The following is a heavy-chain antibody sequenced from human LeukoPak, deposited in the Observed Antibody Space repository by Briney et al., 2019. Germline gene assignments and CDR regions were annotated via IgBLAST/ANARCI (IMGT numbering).Heavy chain of an antibody. CDR3: AIINHPDGRVY. D-gene: IGHD5-24*01. V-gene: IGHV5-51*01. CDR2: IYAGNSDA. J-gene: IGHJ4*02. CDR1: GYRFDTYW. Sequence: GESLKISCKGSGYRFDTYWIGWVRQLPGKGLEWTAIIYAGNSDAKYSPSFQGQVSISTDRSISTAYLHWSSLKASDTAIYYCAIINHPDGRVYWGQGTLVTVSS.